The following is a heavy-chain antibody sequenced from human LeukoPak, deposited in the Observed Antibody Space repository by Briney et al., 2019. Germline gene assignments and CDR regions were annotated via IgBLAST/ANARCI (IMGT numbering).Heavy chain of an antibody. Sequence: SETLSLTCTVSGGSISSSSYYWGWIRQPPGKGLEWIGSIYYSGSTYYNPSLKSRVTISVDTSKNQFSLKLSSVTAADTAVYYCAKPNAADYYDSSGSYFDYWGQGTLVTVSS. J-gene: IGHJ4*02. CDR2: IYYSGST. V-gene: IGHV4-39*07. CDR1: GGSISSSSYY. D-gene: IGHD3-22*01. CDR3: AKPNAADYYDSSGSYFDY.